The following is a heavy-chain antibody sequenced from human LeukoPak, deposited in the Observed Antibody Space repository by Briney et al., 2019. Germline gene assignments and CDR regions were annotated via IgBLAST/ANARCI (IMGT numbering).Heavy chain of an antibody. Sequence: GGSLRLSCAASGFTFSSYTMSWVRQAPGKGLEWVSTITTSDGNTYYADSVKGRFTISRDNSKNTLYLQTNSLRTDDTAVYYCARGLVSGSQRGYFDYWGHGALVTVSS. V-gene: IGHV3-23*01. CDR2: ITTSDGNT. CDR3: ARGLVSGSQRGYFDY. J-gene: IGHJ4*01. D-gene: IGHD1-26*01. CDR1: GFTFSSYT.